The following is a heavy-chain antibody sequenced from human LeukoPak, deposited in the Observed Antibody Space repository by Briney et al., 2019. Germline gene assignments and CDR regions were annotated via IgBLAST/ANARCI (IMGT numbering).Heavy chain of an antibody. CDR1: GESFSGYY. D-gene: IGHD4-17*01. CDR2: VNHSGST. J-gene: IGHJ4*02. Sequence: PSETLSLTCVVYGESFSGYYWSWIRQPPGKGLEWIGEVNHSGSTNYNPSLKSRVTISVDTSKNQFSLKLSSVTAADTAVYYCARDLVYGDYFDYWGQGTLVTVSS. V-gene: IGHV4-34*01. CDR3: ARDLVYGDYFDY.